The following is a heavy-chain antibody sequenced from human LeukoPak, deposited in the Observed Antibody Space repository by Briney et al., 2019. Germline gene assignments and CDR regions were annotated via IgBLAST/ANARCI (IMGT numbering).Heavy chain of an antibody. CDR2: IKSKTDGGKT. J-gene: IGHJ4*02. CDR3: STVSPYYGSGTTSPDS. CDR1: GFPFSNAW. D-gene: IGHD3-10*01. Sequence: GGSLRLSCAASGFPFSNAWMSWVRQAPGKGLEWVGRIKSKTDGGKTDYAAPVQGRFSISRDDSENPLYLQMNGLNTEDTAVYYCSTVSPYYGSGTTSPDSWGQGTLVGVSS. V-gene: IGHV3-15*01.